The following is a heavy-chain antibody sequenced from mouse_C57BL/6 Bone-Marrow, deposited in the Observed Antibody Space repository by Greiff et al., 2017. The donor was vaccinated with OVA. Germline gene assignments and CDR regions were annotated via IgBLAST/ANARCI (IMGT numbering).Heavy chain of an antibody. CDR1: GYTFTSYW. D-gene: IGHD1-1*01. V-gene: IGHV1-7*01. Sequence: QVQLQQSGAELAKPGASVKLSCKASGYTFTSYWMHWVKQRPGQGLEWIGYINPSSGYTKYNQKFKDKATLTADKSSSTAYMQLSSLTYEDSAVYYCAREPSITTVVAPFYAMDYWGQGTSVTVSS. CDR2: INPSSGYT. CDR3: AREPSITTVVAPFYAMDY. J-gene: IGHJ4*01.